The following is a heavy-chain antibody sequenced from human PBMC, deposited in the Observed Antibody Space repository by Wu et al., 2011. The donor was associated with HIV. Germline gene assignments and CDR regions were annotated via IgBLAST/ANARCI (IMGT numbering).Heavy chain of an antibody. Sequence: QVQLVQSGAEVKKPGASVKVSCKASGYTFTNYAIHWVRQAPGQGLEWMGWISAYNGDTNYAQKLQDRVTMTTDTSTSTAYMELRSLRSDDTAVYYCARDGSSAQLDLYYNHMDVWGKGDHGHRLL. CDR3: ARDGSSAQLDLYYNHMDV. D-gene: IGHD6-6*01. V-gene: IGHV1-18*01. J-gene: IGHJ6*03. CDR1: GYTFTNYA. CDR2: ISAYNGDT.